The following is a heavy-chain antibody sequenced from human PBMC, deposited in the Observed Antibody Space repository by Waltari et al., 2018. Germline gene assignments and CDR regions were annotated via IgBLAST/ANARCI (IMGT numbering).Heavy chain of an antibody. J-gene: IGHJ6*02. D-gene: IGHD3-16*01. CDR2: IRSKANSYAT. CDR3: TRRGGTDYPRGMDV. CDR1: GFTFSGSA. Sequence: EVQLVESGGGLVQPGGSLRLSCAASGFTFSGSAMHWFRQASGKGLGWVGRIRSKANSYATAYAASVKGRFTISRDDSKNTAYLQMNSLKTEDTAVYYCTRRGGTDYPRGMDVWGQGTMVTVSS. V-gene: IGHV3-73*02.